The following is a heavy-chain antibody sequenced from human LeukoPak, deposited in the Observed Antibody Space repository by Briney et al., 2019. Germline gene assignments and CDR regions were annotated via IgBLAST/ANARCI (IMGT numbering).Heavy chain of an antibody. CDR1: GHSFTDYY. J-gene: IGHJ5*02. CDR3: ARLAYDFWDYAWRFDP. Sequence: ASVKVSCKASGHSFTDYYIHWVRQAPGQGLEWMGWINPFSGGTKYAQKFQGWVTMTRDASISTAYMELSRLTSDDTAVYYCARLAYDFWDYAWRFDPWGQGTLVTVSS. CDR2: INPFSGGT. V-gene: IGHV1-2*04. D-gene: IGHD3-3*01.